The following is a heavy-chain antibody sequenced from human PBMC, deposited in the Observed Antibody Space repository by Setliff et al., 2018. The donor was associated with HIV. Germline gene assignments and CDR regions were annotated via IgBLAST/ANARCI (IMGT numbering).Heavy chain of an antibody. CDR2: INPSGGST. CDR3: ARGYCGGGICYSPNWLDP. V-gene: IGHV1-46*01. D-gene: IGHD2-15*01. CDR1: GGTFSSYA. J-gene: IGHJ5*02. Sequence: ASVKVSCKASGGTFSSYAISWVRQAPGQGLEWMGGINPSGGSTSYAQKFQGRVTMTRDTSTSTAYMELRSLTSDDTAVYYCARGYCGGGICYSPNWLDPWGQGTLVTVSS.